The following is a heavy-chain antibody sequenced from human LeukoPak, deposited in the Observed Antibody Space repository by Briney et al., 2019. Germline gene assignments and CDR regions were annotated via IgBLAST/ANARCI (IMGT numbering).Heavy chain of an antibody. Sequence: AGGSLRLSCAASGFTFSSYEMNWVRQAPGKGLEWVSYISSSGRTKYYADSVKGRFTISRDNAKDSLYLQMNSLRAQDTAVYYCARANSLGYWGQGTLVTVSS. CDR2: ISSSGRTK. J-gene: IGHJ4*02. V-gene: IGHV3-48*03. CDR1: GFTFSSYE. CDR3: ARANSLGY. D-gene: IGHD2/OR15-2a*01.